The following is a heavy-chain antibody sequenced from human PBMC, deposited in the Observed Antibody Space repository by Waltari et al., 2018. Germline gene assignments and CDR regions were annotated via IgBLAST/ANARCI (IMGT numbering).Heavy chain of an antibody. CDR2: VAPEDGQA. V-gene: IGHV1-69-2*01. CDR1: GNTFTDYY. CDR3: ATSHYDFPRFDP. D-gene: IGHD3-3*01. J-gene: IGHJ5*02. Sequence: EVQLVQSGTEVKKPGATVKISCEVSGNTFTDYYIHWVQQAPGKGLEWMGLVAPEDGQAIYTEKFQGRVTFTADTSTDTAYMEVSSLRSEDTAVYFCATSHYDFPRFDPWGQGTLVTVSS.